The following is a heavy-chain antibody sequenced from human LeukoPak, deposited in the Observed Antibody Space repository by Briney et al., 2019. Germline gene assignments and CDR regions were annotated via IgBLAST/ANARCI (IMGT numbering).Heavy chain of an antibody. Sequence: PSETLSLTCAVYGGSFSGYYWSWIRQPPGKGLEWIGEINHSGSTNYNPSLKSRVTISVDTSKNQFSLKLSSVTAADTAVYYCARGSGSYTRWFDPWARGPWSPSPQ. J-gene: IGHJ5*02. V-gene: IGHV4-34*01. CDR2: INHSGST. CDR1: GGSFSGYY. D-gene: IGHD3-10*01. CDR3: ARGSGSYTRWFDP.